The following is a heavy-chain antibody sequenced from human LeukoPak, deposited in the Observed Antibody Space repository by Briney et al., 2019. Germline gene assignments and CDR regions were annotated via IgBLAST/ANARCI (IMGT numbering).Heavy chain of an antibody. Sequence: SVTVSCKASGGTFSSYAISWVRQAPGQGLEWMGGIIPIFGTANYAQKFQGRVTITTDESTSTAYMELSRLRSDDTAVYYCARGYCSSTSCYTYFDYWGQGTLVTVSS. CDR2: IIPIFGTA. CDR3: ARGYCSSTSCYTYFDY. D-gene: IGHD2-2*02. J-gene: IGHJ4*02. V-gene: IGHV1-69*05. CDR1: GGTFSSYA.